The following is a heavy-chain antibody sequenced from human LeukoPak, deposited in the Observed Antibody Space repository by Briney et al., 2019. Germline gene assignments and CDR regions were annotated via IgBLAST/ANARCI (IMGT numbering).Heavy chain of an antibody. CDR2: INQDGRKK. Sequence: GGSLTLSCTVSGYTFTSYCMTWVRQVSGKGLEWVANINQDGRKKNYTDYLKGRLNITRDTTKNTVFLQLTSLRPEDTGIYFCAKGRDYGDFWGQGTLVAVSS. J-gene: IGHJ4*02. V-gene: IGHV3-7*01. CDR1: GYTFTSYC. CDR3: AKGRDYGDF.